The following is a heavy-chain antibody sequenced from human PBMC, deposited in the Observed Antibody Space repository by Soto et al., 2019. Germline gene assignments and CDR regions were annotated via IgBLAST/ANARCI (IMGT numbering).Heavy chain of an antibody. CDR2: INPNSGGT. V-gene: IGHV1-2*02. D-gene: IGHD1-26*01. J-gene: IGHJ6*02. Sequence: CASVQVSCNASGYTFTGYYMLWVRQAPGQGLEWMGWINPNSGGTNYAQKFQGRVTMTRDTSISTAYMELSSLRSEDTAAEYCARDHHRTSAAATTNYVGRLDVWCQGTRVTV. CDR1: GYTFTGYY. CDR3: ARDHHRTSAAATTNYVGRLDV.